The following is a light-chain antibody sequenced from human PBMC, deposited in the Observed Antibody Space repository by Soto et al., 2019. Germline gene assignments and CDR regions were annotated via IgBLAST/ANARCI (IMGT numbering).Light chain of an antibody. CDR1: QSVNLN. CDR2: GAS. CDR3: HQYNTWPRGT. Sequence: EIMMTQSPGTLSVSPGEGATLSCTASQSVNLNLAWYQQKPGQPPRLLLYGASTRATGIPVRFRGSGSGTEFTLSRGRLLSSDSAVSYGHQYNTWPRGTFAPGTKVDIK. J-gene: IGKJ3*01. V-gene: IGKV3-15*01.